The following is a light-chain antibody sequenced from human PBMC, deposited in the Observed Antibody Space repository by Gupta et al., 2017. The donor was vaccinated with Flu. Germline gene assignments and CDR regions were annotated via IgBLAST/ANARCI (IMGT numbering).Light chain of an antibody. CDR2: QDS. CDR1: KLGDQY. CDR3: QAWDSSTFWV. Sequence: SYELTQPPSVSVSPGQLASITCSGDKLGDQYACWYQQKPGQSPVLVIYQDSKRPSGIPERFSGSNSGNTATLTISGTQAMDEADYYCQAWDSSTFWVFGGGTKLTVL. V-gene: IGLV3-1*01. J-gene: IGLJ3*02.